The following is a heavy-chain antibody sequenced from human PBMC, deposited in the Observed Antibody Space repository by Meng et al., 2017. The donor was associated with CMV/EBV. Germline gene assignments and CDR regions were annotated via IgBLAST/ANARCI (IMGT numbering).Heavy chain of an antibody. D-gene: IGHD3-9*01. CDR2: IYPGDSDT. V-gene: IGHV5-51*01. CDR1: GYSFTSYW. Sequence: GESLKISCKGSGYSFTSYWIGWVRQMPGKGLEWMGIIYPGDSDTRYSPSFQGQVTISADKSISTAYLQWSRLKASDTAMYYCARRTYDTLTGYYLDAFDIWGQGTMVTVSS. J-gene: IGHJ3*02. CDR3: ARRTYDTLTGYYLDAFDI.